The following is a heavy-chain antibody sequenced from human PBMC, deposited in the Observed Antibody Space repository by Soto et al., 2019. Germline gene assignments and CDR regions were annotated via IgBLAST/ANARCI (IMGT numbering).Heavy chain of an antibody. J-gene: IGHJ4*02. CDR2: IYYSGST. Sequence: ASETLSLTCTVSGGSISSGGYYWSWIRQHPGKGLEWIGYIYYSGSTYYNPSLKSRVTISVDTSKNQFSLKLSSVTAADTAVYYCARFYRGIAARPAGFDYWGQGTLVTVSS. CDR1: GGSISSGGYY. D-gene: IGHD6-6*01. V-gene: IGHV4-31*03. CDR3: ARFYRGIAARPAGFDY.